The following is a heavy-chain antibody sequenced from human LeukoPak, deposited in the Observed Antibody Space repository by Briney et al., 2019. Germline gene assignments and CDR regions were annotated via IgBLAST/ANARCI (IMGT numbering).Heavy chain of an antibody. Sequence: GGSLRLSCVASGFTFSSYAMSWVRQAPGKGLEWVSAISSSGGTTSYADSVKGRFTISRDNAKNTLYLQMNSLRAEDTAVYFCAEGIMVRGVMNHWGQGTLVTVSS. CDR2: ISSSGGTT. CDR3: AEGIMVRGVMNH. CDR1: GFTFSSYA. D-gene: IGHD3-10*01. V-gene: IGHV3-23*01. J-gene: IGHJ5*02.